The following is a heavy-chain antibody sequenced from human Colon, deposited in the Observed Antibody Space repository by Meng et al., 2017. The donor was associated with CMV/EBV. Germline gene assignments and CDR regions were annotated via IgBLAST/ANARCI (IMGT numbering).Heavy chain of an antibody. CDR1: GFTFINYW. V-gene: IGHV3-7*01. D-gene: IGHD2-2*01. Sequence: GESLKISCAASGFTFINYWMSWVRQAPGKGLEWVANIKEDGSDKYYVDSVKGRFTISRDNAKNSLYVQMNSLRAEDTAVYYCARVSRCSSTSCFDHWGQGTLVTVSS. CDR2: IKEDGSDK. J-gene: IGHJ4*02. CDR3: ARVSRCSSTSCFDH.